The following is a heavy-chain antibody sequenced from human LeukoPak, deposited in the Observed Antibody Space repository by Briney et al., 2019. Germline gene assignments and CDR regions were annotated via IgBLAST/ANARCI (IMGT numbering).Heavy chain of an antibody. J-gene: IGHJ4*02. Sequence: GGSLRLSCAASGFTFSSYAMNWVRQAPGKGLEWVSAISGSGGSTYYADSVKGRFTISRDNSKNTLYLQMNSLRAEDTAVYFCARRYYQDSSGYLGSIDYWGQGTLVTVSS. CDR3: ARRYYQDSSGYLGSIDY. V-gene: IGHV3-23*01. CDR2: ISGSGGST. D-gene: IGHD3-22*01. CDR1: GFTFSSYA.